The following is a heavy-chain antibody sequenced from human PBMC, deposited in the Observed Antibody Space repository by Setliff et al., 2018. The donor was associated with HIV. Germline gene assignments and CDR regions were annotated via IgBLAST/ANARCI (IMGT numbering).Heavy chain of an antibody. CDR3: AKGFRPVDTALVSGPTY. J-gene: IGHJ4*02. V-gene: IGHV3-23*01. CDR1: GFTFSSYA. CDR2: ITSGGST. Sequence: GGFLRLSCAASGFTFSSYAMSWVRQTPEKGLEWVSIITSGGSTYYADSAKGRFIISRDNSQNTLYLQMNSLRADDTAIYYCAKGFRPVDTALVSGPTYWGQGIRVTVSS. D-gene: IGHD5-18*01.